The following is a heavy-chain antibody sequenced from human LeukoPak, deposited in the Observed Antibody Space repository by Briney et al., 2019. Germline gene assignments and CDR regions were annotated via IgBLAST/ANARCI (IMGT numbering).Heavy chain of an antibody. D-gene: IGHD6-13*01. J-gene: IGHJ4*02. CDR3: ARDPESSSFDL. CDR1: GFSFSTYW. Sequence: GGSLRLSCAASGFSFSTYWMSWVRQTPEKGLEFVANIDQGGSVRNYMDSLKGRCTISRDSAKKSLYLEINSLRADDTAVYYCARDPESSSFDLWGRGALVTVSS. V-gene: IGHV3-7*01. CDR2: IDQGGSVR.